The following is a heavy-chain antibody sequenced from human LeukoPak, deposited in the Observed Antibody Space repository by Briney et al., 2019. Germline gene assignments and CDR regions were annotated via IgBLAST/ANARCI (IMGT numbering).Heavy chain of an antibody. Sequence: GGSLRLSCAASGFSFSSNVMSWVRQAPGKGLEWVSSISGGNGSTHYAESVKGRFSISRDNSKNTLYLQMNSLRAEDTAVYYCARDLDGSGSYWGQGTLVTVSS. J-gene: IGHJ4*02. V-gene: IGHV3-23*01. D-gene: IGHD3-10*01. CDR2: ISGGNGST. CDR1: GFSFSSNV. CDR3: ARDLDGSGSY.